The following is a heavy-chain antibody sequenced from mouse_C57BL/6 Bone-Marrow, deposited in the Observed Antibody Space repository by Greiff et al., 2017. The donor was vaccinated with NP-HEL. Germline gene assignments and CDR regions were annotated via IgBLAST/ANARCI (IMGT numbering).Heavy chain of an antibody. Sequence: QVHVKQSGAELARPGASVKMSCKASGYTFTSYTMHWVKQRPGQGLEWIGYINPSSGYTKYNQKFKDKATLTADKSSSTAYMQLSSLTSEDSAVYYCGGFDYWGQGTTLTVSS. CDR1: GYTFTSYT. V-gene: IGHV1-4*01. CDR3: GGFDY. J-gene: IGHJ2*01. CDR2: INPSSGYT.